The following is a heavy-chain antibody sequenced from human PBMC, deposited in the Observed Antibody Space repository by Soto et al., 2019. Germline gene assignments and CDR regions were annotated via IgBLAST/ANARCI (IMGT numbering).Heavy chain of an antibody. V-gene: IGHV1-69*01. J-gene: IGHJ6*02. Sequence: QVQLVQSGAEVKKPGSSVKVSCKASGGTFSSYAISWVRQAPGQGLEWMGGIIPIFGTANSAQNFQGRVKITAEESTRTAYMEQSSLRSEDTAVYYCARVGGSYYLPLPPALPGDYYYYGMDVWGRGTTVTVSS. CDR2: IIPIFGTA. CDR1: GGTFSSYA. CDR3: ARVGGSYYLPLPPALPGDYYYYGMDV. D-gene: IGHD1-26*01.